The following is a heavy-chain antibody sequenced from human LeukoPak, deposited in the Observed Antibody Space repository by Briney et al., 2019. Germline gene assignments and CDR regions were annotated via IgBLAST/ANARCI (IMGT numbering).Heavy chain of an antibody. CDR2: ISYDGSNK. CDR1: GFTFSSYA. Sequence: GRSLRLSCAASGFTFSSYAMHWVRQAPGKGLEWVAVISYDGSNKYYADSVKGRLTISRDNSKNTLYLQMNSLRAEDTAVYYCAREVPMAGKSMDVWGQGTTVTVSS. V-gene: IGHV3-30*04. CDR3: AREVPMAGKSMDV. D-gene: IGHD5-24*01. J-gene: IGHJ6*02.